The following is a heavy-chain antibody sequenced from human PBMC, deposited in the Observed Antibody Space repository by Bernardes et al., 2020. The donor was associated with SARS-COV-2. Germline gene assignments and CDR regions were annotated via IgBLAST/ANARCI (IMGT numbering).Heavy chain of an antibody. D-gene: IGHD3-22*01. V-gene: IGHV3-15*01. J-gene: IGHJ4*02. CDR3: TSTFYYDSSGDR. CDR1: GFSFRGVW. Sequence: FCASSGFSFRGVWMSWVQTAPGKGLEWLGRIKSKRAGGSADYAAPVEGRFTISRDDSKNTLYLQMSSLKTEDTAVYYCTSTFYYDSSGDRWGQGTLVTVSS. CDR2: IKSKRAGGSA.